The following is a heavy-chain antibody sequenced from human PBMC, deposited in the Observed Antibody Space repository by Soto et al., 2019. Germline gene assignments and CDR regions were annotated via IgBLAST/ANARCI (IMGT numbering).Heavy chain of an antibody. CDR2: IKQDGSEK. D-gene: IGHD2-2*03. V-gene: IGHV3-7*01. CDR3: ARDLDIVVVPAASWYFDL. J-gene: IGHJ2*01. Sequence: EVQLVESGGGLVQPGGSLRLSCAASGFTFSSYWMSWVRQAPGKGLEWVANIKQDGSEKYYVDFVKGRFTISRDNAKNSLYLQMNSLRAEDTAVYYCARDLDIVVVPAASWYFDLWGRGTLVTVSS. CDR1: GFTFSSYW.